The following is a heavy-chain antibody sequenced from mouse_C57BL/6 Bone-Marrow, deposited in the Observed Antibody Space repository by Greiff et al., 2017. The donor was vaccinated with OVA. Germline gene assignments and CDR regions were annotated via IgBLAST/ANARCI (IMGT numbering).Heavy chain of an antibody. CDR1: GFSLTSYG. J-gene: IGHJ4*01. D-gene: IGHD3-3*01. CDR3: ARRGGLLYYYAMDY. V-gene: IGHV2-2*01. Sequence: VKLQQSGPGLVQPSQSLSITCTVSGFSLTSYGVHWVRQSPGKGLEWLGVIWSGGSTDYNAAFISRLSISKDNSKSQVFFKMNSLQADDTAIYYCARRGGLLYYYAMDYWGQGTSVTVSS. CDR2: IWSGGST.